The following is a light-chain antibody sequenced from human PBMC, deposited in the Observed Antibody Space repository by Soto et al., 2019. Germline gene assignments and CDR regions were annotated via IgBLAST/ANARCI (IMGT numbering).Light chain of an antibody. CDR1: QGISGR. V-gene: IGKV1-5*01. Sequence: DIQMTQSPSTLSASVGDRVTITCRASQGISGRLAWYQQKPGKAPNLLIYDVSNLESGVPSRLSGTGSGTEFTLTINSLPPDDFATYDCQQYNSYSTFGPGTKVEVK. J-gene: IGKJ1*01. CDR2: DVS. CDR3: QQYNSYST.